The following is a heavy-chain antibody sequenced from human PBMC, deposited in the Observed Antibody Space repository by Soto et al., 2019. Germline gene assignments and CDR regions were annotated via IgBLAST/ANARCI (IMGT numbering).Heavy chain of an antibody. V-gene: IGHV3-23*01. CDR3: ARDGEDLYYFDY. CDR1: GFTFSTYA. Sequence: GGSLRLSCAASGFTFSTYAMSWVRQAPGKGLEWVSAISGSGSNTYYADSVKGRFTISRDNSKNTLDLHMNSLRAEDSAVYYCARDGEDLYYFDYWGHGTLVTVSS. D-gene: IGHD3-10*01. J-gene: IGHJ4*01. CDR2: ISGSGSNT.